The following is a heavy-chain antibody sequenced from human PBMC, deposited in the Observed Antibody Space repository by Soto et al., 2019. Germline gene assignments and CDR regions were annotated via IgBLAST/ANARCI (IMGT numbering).Heavy chain of an antibody. Sequence: QVQLVQSGAEVKKPGSSVKVSCKASGGTFSSFTISWVRQAPGQGLEWMGGIIPIFGTVYFAQKFQGRVTITADESTSTACMELSSLRSEDTAIYYCARGQGDPGPTYYFYYGMDVWGQGTTVTVSS. CDR2: IIPIFGTV. D-gene: IGHD7-27*01. CDR3: ARGQGDPGPTYYFYYGMDV. CDR1: GGTFSSFT. V-gene: IGHV1-69*12. J-gene: IGHJ6*02.